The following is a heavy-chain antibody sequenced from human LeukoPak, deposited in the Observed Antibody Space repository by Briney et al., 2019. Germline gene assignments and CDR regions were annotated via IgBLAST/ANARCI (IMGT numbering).Heavy chain of an antibody. CDR1: GGTFSSYA. Sequence: SVKVSCKASGGTFSSYAISWVRQAPGQGLEWMGGIIPIFGTANYAQKFQGRVTITADESTSTAYMELSSLRSEGTVVYYCARDSGDILTYYGMDVWGKGTTVTVSS. CDR2: IIPIFGTA. D-gene: IGHD3-9*01. V-gene: IGHV1-69*13. J-gene: IGHJ6*04. CDR3: ARDSGDILTYYGMDV.